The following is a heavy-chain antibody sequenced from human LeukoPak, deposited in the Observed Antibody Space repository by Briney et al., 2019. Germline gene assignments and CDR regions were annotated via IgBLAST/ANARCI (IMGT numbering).Heavy chain of an antibody. CDR3: ARDAPDPDDSSGYYRFFDY. V-gene: IGHV1-69*13. Sequence: SVKVSCKASGGTFSSYAISWVRQAPGQGLEWMGGIIPIFGTANYAQKFQGRVTITADESTSTAYMELSSLRSEDTAVYYCARDAPDPDDSSGYYRFFDYWGQGTLVTVSS. J-gene: IGHJ4*02. CDR1: GGTFSSYA. CDR2: IIPIFGTA. D-gene: IGHD3-22*01.